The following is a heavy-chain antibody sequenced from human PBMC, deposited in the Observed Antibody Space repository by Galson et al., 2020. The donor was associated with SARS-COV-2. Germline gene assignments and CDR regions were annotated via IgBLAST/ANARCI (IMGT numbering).Heavy chain of an antibody. CDR2: IYYSGST. Sequence: SETLSLTCTVSGGSISTGGYYWSWIRQLPGKGLEWIGYIYYSGSTYYNPSLKSRLIISIDTSKNQFSLELRSVTAADTAVYYCARVHSSSWYFDYWGQGTLVTVSS. CDR1: GGSISTGGYY. D-gene: IGHD6-13*01. V-gene: IGHV4-31*03. CDR3: ARVHSSSWYFDY. J-gene: IGHJ4*02.